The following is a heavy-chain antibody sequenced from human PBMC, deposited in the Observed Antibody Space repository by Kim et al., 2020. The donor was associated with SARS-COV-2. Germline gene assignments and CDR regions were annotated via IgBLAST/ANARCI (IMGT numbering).Heavy chain of an antibody. D-gene: IGHD5-12*01. J-gene: IGHJ5*02. Sequence: SVKVSCKASGGTFSSYAISWVRQAPGQGLEWMGGIIPIFGTANYAQKFQGRVTITADESTSTAYMELSSLTSEDTAVYYCAREYSGYESSWFDPWGQGTLVTVSS. CDR2: IIPIFGTA. V-gene: IGHV1-69*13. CDR3: AREYSGYESSWFDP. CDR1: GGTFSSYA.